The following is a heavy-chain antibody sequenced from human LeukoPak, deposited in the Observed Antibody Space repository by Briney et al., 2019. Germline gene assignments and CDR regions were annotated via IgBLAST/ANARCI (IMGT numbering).Heavy chain of an antibody. Sequence: GASVKVSCKASGYTFTSYGISWVQQAPGQGLEWMGWISAYHGNTNYAQKLQGRVTMTTDTSTSTAYMELRSLRSDDTAVYYCAREREDSSGWYGFDPWGQGTLVTVSS. V-gene: IGHV1-18*04. J-gene: IGHJ5*02. CDR2: ISAYHGNT. CDR3: AREREDSSGWYGFDP. D-gene: IGHD6-19*01. CDR1: GYTFTSYG.